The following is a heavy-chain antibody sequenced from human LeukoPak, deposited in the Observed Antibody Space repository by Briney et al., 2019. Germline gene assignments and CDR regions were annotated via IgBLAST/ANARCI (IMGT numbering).Heavy chain of an antibody. CDR1: GFTFSSYA. CDR2: ISGSGGGT. CDR3: TKTPDYYGSGSSSYIDC. V-gene: IGHV3-23*01. Sequence: GGSLRLSCAASGFTFSSYAMSWVRQAPGKGLEWVSAISGSGGGTYYANSVKGRFTISRDNSRDTLYLQMNSLRAEDTALYFCTKTPDYYGSGSSSYIDCWGQGTLVSVSS. J-gene: IGHJ4*02. D-gene: IGHD3-10*01.